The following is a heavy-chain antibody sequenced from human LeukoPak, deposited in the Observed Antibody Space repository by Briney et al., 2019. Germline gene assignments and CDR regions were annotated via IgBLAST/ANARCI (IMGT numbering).Heavy chain of an antibody. CDR1: GGSISSYY. Sequence: PSETLSLTCTVSGGSISSYYWSWIRQPPGKGLEWIGYIYYSGSTNYNPSLKSRVTISVDTSKNQFSLKLSSVTAADTAVYYCVRSPDYYDSSGAYYYYYMDVWGKGTTVTISS. V-gene: IGHV4-59*01. D-gene: IGHD3-22*01. CDR3: VRSPDYYDSSGAYYYYYMDV. CDR2: IYYSGST. J-gene: IGHJ6*03.